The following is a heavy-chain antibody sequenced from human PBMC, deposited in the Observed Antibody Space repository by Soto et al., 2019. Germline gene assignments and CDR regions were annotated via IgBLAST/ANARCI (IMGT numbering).Heavy chain of an antibody. CDR1: GFTFSTYN. CDR2: ISDSSSTI. Sequence: GGSLRLSCAASGFTFSTYNMNWVRQAPGKGLEWVSYISDSSSTIHYADSVKGRFTISRDNARNSLYLQMNSLRAEDTAVYYCARDDYPYYDDSSGYHFDYWGQGALVTVSS. CDR3: ARDDYPYYDDSSGYHFDY. J-gene: IGHJ4*02. V-gene: IGHV3-48*01. D-gene: IGHD3-22*01.